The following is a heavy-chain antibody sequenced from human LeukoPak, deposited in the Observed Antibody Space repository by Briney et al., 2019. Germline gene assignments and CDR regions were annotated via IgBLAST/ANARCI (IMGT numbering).Heavy chain of an antibody. CDR1: GFTLSSYA. J-gene: IGHJ4*02. D-gene: IGHD2-15*01. V-gene: IGHV3-23*01. CDR2: ISDTGNT. Sequence: GGSLRLSCAASGFTLSSYAMSWVRQAPGKGLEWVSAISDTGNTYHADSVKGRFTISRDSSKNKLFLQMNRLRPEDAAVYYCAKAPVTTCRGAFCYPFDYWGLGTLVTVSS. CDR3: AKAPVTTCRGAFCYPFDY.